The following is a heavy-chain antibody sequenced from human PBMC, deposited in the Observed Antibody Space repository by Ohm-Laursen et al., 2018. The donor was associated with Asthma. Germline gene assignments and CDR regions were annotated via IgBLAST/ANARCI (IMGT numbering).Heavy chain of an antibody. CDR2: IYYSGST. CDR1: GGSISSGGYS. J-gene: IGHJ6*02. D-gene: IGHD6-19*01. CDR3: ARMAGYYYYYYGMDV. V-gene: IGHV4-31*11. Sequence: PSETLSLTCAVSGGSISSGGYSWSWIRQHPGKGLEWIGYIYYSGSTYYNPSLKSRVTISVDTSKNQFSLKLSSVTAADTAVYYCARMAGYYYYYYGMDVWGQGTTVTVSS.